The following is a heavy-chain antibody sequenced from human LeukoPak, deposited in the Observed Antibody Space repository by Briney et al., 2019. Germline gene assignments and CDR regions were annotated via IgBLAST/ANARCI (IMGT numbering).Heavy chain of an antibody. J-gene: IGHJ6*02. CDR2: IIPIFGTA. V-gene: IGHV1-69*13. Sequence: ASVKVSCKASGGTVSSYAISWVRQAPGQGLEWVGGIIPIFGTANYAQKFQGRVTITANESTSTAYMELSSLRSEDTAVYYCARANSALNLDIVATYGMDLWGQGTTVTVPS. D-gene: IGHD5-12*01. CDR1: GGTVSSYA. CDR3: ARANSALNLDIVATYGMDL.